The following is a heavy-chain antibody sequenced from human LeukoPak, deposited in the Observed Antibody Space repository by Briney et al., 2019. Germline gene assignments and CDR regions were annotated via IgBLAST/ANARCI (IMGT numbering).Heavy chain of an antibody. J-gene: IGHJ4*02. CDR3: ARGGSYSDFDS. D-gene: IGHD1-26*01. CDR1: GGAINSGSYH. V-gene: IGHV4-61*02. CDR2: IHTSGST. Sequence: PSDTLSLTCTVSGGAINSGSYHWCWIRQPAGKGLEWIRRIHTSGSTNYNPSLNSRLTISLDTSKNQFSLNLSSVTAADTAVYYCARGGSYSDFDSWGQGTLVTVSS.